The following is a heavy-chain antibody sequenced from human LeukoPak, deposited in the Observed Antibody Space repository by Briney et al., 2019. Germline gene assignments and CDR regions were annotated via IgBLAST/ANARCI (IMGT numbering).Heavy chain of an antibody. CDR2: IGTAGDT. D-gene: IGHD3-16*02. Sequence: GGSLRLSCAASGFTFSSYDMHLVRQATGKGLEWVSAIGTAGDTYYPGSVKGRFTISRENAKNSLYLQMNSLRAGDTAVYYCARGLSRYYYYGMDVWGQGTTVTVSS. CDR1: GFTFSSYD. V-gene: IGHV3-13*01. J-gene: IGHJ6*02. CDR3: ARGLSRYYYYGMDV.